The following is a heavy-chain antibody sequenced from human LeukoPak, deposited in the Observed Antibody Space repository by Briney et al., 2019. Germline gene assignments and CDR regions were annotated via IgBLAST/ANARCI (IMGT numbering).Heavy chain of an antibody. Sequence: SETLSLTCTVSGGSINSYYWSWIRQPPGKGLEWIGYIYYSGSTNYNPSLKSRVTISVDTSKNQFSLKLSSVTAADTAVYYCASGPYYGSGSHDYWGQGTLVTVSS. CDR2: IYYSGST. CDR1: GGSINSYY. V-gene: IGHV4-59*08. D-gene: IGHD3-10*01. J-gene: IGHJ4*02. CDR3: ASGPYYGSGSHDY.